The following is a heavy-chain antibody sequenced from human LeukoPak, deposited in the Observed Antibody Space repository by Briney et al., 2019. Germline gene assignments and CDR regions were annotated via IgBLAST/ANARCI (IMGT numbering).Heavy chain of an antibody. CDR3: ASFIDYGGPGDAFDI. V-gene: IGHV3-9*01. J-gene: IGHJ3*02. D-gene: IGHD4-23*01. Sequence: GGSLRLSCAASGFTFDDYAMHWVRQAPGKGLEWVSGISWNSGSIGYADSVKGRFTISRDNAKNSLYLQMNSLRAEDTAVYYCASFIDYGGPGDAFDIWGQGTMVTVSS. CDR2: ISWNSGSI. CDR1: GFTFDDYA.